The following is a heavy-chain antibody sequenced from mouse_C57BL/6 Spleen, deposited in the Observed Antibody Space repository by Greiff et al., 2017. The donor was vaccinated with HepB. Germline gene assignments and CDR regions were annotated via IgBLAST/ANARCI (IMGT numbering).Heavy chain of an antibody. J-gene: IGHJ2*01. CDR2: IYPGDGDT. D-gene: IGHD2-2*01. CDR1: GYAFSSSW. Sequence: QVQLQQSGPELVKPGASVKISCKASGYAFSSSWMNWVKQRPGKGLEWIGRIYPGDGDTNYNGKVKGKATLTADKSSSTAYMQLSSLTSEDSAVYFCARGAGYYSDYWGQGTTLTVSS. V-gene: IGHV1-82*01. CDR3: ARGAGYYSDY.